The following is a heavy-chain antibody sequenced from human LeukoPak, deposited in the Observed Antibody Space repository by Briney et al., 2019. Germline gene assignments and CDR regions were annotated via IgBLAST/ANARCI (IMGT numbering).Heavy chain of an antibody. D-gene: IGHD6-19*01. Sequence: PGGSLRLSCAASGFTFSSYWMSWVRQAPGKGLEWVANIKQDGSEKYYVDSVKGRFTISRDNAKNSLYLQMSSLRAEDTAVYYCAASRGSGWYYFDYWGQGTLVTVSS. CDR2: IKQDGSEK. V-gene: IGHV3-7*01. J-gene: IGHJ4*02. CDR1: GFTFSSYW. CDR3: AASRGSGWYYFDY.